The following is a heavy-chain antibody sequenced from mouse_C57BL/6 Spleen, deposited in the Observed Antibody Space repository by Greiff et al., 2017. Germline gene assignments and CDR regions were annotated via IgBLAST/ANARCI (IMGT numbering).Heavy chain of an antibody. CDR2: ISSGSSTI. D-gene: IGHD2-3*01. CDR3: ARPNGYYVSPCAY. J-gene: IGHJ3*01. Sequence: EVKLVESGGGLVKPGGSLKLSCAASGFTFSDYGMHWVRQAPEKGLEWVAYISSGSSTIYYADTVKGRFTISRDNAKNTLFLQMTSLRSEDTAMYYGARPNGYYVSPCAYWGQGTLVTVSA. CDR1: GFTFSDYG. V-gene: IGHV5-17*01.